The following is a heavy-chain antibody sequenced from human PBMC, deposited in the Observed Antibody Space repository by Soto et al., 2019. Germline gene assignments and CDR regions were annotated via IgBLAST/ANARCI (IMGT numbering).Heavy chain of an antibody. CDR3: ARETGYSSTPAATTPQDY. D-gene: IGHD6-13*01. CDR2: ISYDGSNK. V-gene: IGHV3-30-3*01. CDR1: GFTFGSYA. Sequence: GGSLRLSCAASGFTFGSYAMHWVRQAPGKGLEWVAVISYDGSNKYYADSVKGRFTISRDNSKNTLYLQMNSLRAEDTAVYYCARETGYSSTPAATTPQDYWGQGTLVTVSS. J-gene: IGHJ4*02.